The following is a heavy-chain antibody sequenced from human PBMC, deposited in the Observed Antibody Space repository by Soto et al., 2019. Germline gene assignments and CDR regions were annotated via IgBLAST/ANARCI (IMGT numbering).Heavy chain of an antibody. Sequence: GGSLRLSCAASGFTFSSYWMSWVRQAPGKGLEWVANIKQDGSEKYYVDSVKGRFTISRDNAKNSLYLQMNSLRAEDTAVYYCARDLSGYDWNAFDIWRQGTMVTVSS. J-gene: IGHJ3*02. D-gene: IGHD5-12*01. CDR3: ARDLSGYDWNAFDI. CDR1: GFTFSSYW. CDR2: IKQDGSEK. V-gene: IGHV3-7*01.